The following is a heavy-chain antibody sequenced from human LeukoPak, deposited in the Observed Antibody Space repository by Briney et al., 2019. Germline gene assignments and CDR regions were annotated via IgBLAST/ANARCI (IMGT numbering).Heavy chain of an antibody. CDR1: GFTFGTYW. J-gene: IGHJ4*02. CDR2: IKEDGSEK. Sequence: GSLRLSCAASGFTFGTYWMSWVRQAPGKGLEWVANIKEDGSEKYYADSVKGRFTISRDNAKKSLYLQMNSLRADDTAVYYCAGERDMTTVWEIFEYWGQGALVTVSS. V-gene: IGHV3-7*01. D-gene: IGHD4-11*01. CDR3: AGERDMTTVWEIFEY.